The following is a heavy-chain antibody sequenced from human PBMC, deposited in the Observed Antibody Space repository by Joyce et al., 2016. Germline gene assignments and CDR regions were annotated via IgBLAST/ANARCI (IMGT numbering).Heavy chain of an antibody. D-gene: IGHD1-26*01. J-gene: IGHJ4*02. V-gene: IGHV3-53*02. Sequence: EVQLVETGGGLIQPGKSLRLSCAASGFSVSDYYMSWVRQAPGKGLEGVSMIRTYGRTHYADSVQGRVTISSDHSENVLYLQMNSLGAEDTAVYYCARVVWERGLWLHFDKWGQGALVTVSS. CDR3: ARVVWERGLWLHFDK. CDR1: GFSVSDYY. CDR2: IRTYGRT.